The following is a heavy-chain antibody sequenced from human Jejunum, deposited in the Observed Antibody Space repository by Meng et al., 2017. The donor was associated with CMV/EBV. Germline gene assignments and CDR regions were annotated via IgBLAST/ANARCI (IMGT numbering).Heavy chain of an antibody. CDR2: INPTGGST. D-gene: IGHD2-2*01. J-gene: IGHJ4*02. V-gene: IGHV1-46*01. Sequence: SCKPPGYPFTAFYVFWMRQAPGQGLEWIGMINPTGGSTSLAQDFRGRVTLTRDTSTSTVYMDVSSLRSEDTAVYFCARGTVRGPADHWGQGTLVTVSS. CDR1: GYPFTAFY. CDR3: ARGTVRGPADH.